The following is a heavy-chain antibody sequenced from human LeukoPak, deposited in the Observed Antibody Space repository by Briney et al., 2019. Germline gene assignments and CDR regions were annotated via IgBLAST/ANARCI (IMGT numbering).Heavy chain of an antibody. J-gene: IGHJ4*02. Sequence: PGGSLGPSCAASGFTFSNVWMSWVRQAPGKGLEWVGRIKSKTDGGTTDYAAPVKGRFTISRDDSKNTLYLQMNSLKTEDTAVYYCTTYGDYEGLIDYWGQGTLVTVSS. CDR1: GFTFSNVW. D-gene: IGHD4-17*01. CDR3: TTYGDYEGLIDY. CDR2: IKSKTDGGTT. V-gene: IGHV3-15*01.